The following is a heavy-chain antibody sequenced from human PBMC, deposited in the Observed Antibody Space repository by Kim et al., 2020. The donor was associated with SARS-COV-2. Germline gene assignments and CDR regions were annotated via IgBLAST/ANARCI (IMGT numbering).Heavy chain of an antibody. Sequence: SETLSLTCAVYGGSFSDFWSWIRQPPGRGLEWIGEINESGSTNYSPSLKSRVSMSIDTSKSQFSLRLTSVTAADTAVYYCARAAFIMVRGVTMTQRVALDVWGQGSMVTVSS. D-gene: IGHD3-10*01. CDR2: INESGST. CDR1: GGSFSDF. CDR3: ARAAFIMVRGVTMTQRVALDV. V-gene: IGHV4-34*01. J-gene: IGHJ3*01.